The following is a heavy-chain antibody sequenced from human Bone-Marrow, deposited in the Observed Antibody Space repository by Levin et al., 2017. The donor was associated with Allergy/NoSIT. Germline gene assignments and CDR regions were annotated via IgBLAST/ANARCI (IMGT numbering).Heavy chain of an antibody. V-gene: IGHV3-64*01. J-gene: IGHJ4*01. CDR1: GFTFSRYA. CDR2: ISGDGLSR. D-gene: IGHD3-9*01. CDR3: ARVEDLSGYPPTDY. Sequence: PGESLKISCAASGFTFSRYAFYWVRQTPGKGLDYIAAISGDGLSRYYATSVEGRFTISRDNSKNTVFLPMGRLRAGDTAVYYCARVEDLSGYPPTDYWGQGTLVTVSS.